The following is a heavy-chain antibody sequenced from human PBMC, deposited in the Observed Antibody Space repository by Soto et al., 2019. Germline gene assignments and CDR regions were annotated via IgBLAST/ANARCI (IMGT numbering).Heavy chain of an antibody. CDR1: GFTFNNFA. D-gene: IGHD3-10*01. CDR3: AKNIHYSSGFGY. J-gene: IGHJ4*02. Sequence: PGGSLRLSCAATGFTFNNFAMNWVRQGPGKGLEWVSGMSGGGDATRYADPVKGRFTISKDNAESMVYFDMYSLIPDDTAIYSCAKNIHYSSGFGYWGQGTPVTVSS. V-gene: IGHV3-23*01. CDR2: MSGGGDAT.